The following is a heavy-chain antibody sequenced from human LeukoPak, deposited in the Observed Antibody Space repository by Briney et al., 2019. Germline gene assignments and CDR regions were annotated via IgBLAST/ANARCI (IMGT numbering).Heavy chain of an antibody. CDR3: ARQYSSGYYYFDY. V-gene: IGHV4-34*01. CDR2: INHSGST. D-gene: IGHD3-22*01. J-gene: IGHJ4*02. Sequence: SETLSLTCAVYGGSFSGYYWSWIRQPPGKGLEWIGEINHSGSTNYNPSLKSRVTISVDTSKNQFSLKLSSVTAADTAVYYCARQYSSGYYYFDYWGQRTLVTVSS. CDR1: GGSFSGYY.